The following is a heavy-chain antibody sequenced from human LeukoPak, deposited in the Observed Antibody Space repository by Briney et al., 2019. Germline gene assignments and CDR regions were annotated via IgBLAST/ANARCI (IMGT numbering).Heavy chain of an antibody. V-gene: IGHV1-69*05. Sequence: SVKVSCKASGGTFSSYAISWVRQAPGQGLEWMGGIIPIFGKANYAQKFQGRVTITTDESTSTAYMELSSLRSEDTAVYYCARRSLGYYDSSGYRAFDIWGQGTMVTVSS. CDR3: ARRSLGYYDSSGYRAFDI. J-gene: IGHJ3*02. CDR1: GGTFSSYA. CDR2: IIPIFGKA. D-gene: IGHD3-22*01.